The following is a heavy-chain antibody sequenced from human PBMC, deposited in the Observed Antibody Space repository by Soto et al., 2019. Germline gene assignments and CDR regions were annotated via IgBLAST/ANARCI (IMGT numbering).Heavy chain of an antibody. CDR3: AGEDPHGLN. D-gene: IGHD6-25*01. J-gene: IGHJ4*02. CDR1: GYTFTSYG. V-gene: IGHV1-18*01. CDR2: ISAYNGKT. Sequence: QVQLVQSGAEVKKPGASVKVSCKASGYTFTSYGISWVRQAPGQVREWMGWISAYNGKTNYAQKLQGRDTMTTDTSTGTAYMELRSLGSDAAAVYYCAGEDPHGLNLGQGSVVTVSS.